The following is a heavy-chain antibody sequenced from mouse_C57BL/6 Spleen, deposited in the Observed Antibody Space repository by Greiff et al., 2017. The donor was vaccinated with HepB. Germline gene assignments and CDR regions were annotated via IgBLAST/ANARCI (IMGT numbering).Heavy chain of an antibody. CDR3: ASGNGSFDL. J-gene: IGHJ1*02. V-gene: IGHV5-17*01. CDR1: GFTFRDYG. Sequence: DVMLVESGGGLVKPGGSLKLSSAAPGFTFRDYGMNWVRQAPEKGLEWVAYISSGSSTIYYADTVKGRFTISRENAKNTLFLQMTSLMSEDTAMYYCASGNGSFDLCCTGTPFTVSS. CDR2: ISSGSSTI.